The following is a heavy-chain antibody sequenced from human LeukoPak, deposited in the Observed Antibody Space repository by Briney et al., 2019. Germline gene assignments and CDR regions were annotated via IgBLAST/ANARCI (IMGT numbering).Heavy chain of an antibody. CDR1: GFTFSDNS. Sequence: PGGSLRHSCAASGFTFSDNSMSWIRQAPGKGLEWVSYISSGSTYTNYADSVKGRFTISRDNAKKSLYLQMNSLRAEDTAVYYCARDEQLVLGYFQHWGQGTLVTVSS. V-gene: IGHV3-11*05. D-gene: IGHD6-13*01. J-gene: IGHJ1*01. CDR2: ISSGSTYT. CDR3: ARDEQLVLGYFQH.